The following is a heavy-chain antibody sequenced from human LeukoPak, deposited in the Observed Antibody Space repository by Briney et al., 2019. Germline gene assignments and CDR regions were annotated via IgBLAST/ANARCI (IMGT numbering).Heavy chain of an antibody. CDR3: ARDRMVRKDYYYYMDV. CDR2: INPNSGGT. V-gene: IGHV1-2*02. J-gene: IGHJ6*03. CDR1: GYSFTDYY. D-gene: IGHD4/OR15-4a*01. Sequence: ASVKVSCKTSGYSFTDYYMHWVRQAPGQGLEWMGWINPNSGGTNYAQKFQGRVTMTRDTSISTAYMELSRLRSDDTAVYYCARDRMVRKDYYYYMDVWGKGTTVTVSS.